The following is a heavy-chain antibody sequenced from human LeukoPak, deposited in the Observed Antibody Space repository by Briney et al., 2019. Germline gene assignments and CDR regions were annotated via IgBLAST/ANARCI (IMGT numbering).Heavy chain of an antibody. CDR3: ARYVIVGAIGDAFDI. J-gene: IGHJ3*02. V-gene: IGHV4-39*07. Sequence: SETLSLTCTVSGGSISSSSYYWGWIRQPPGRGLEWIGSIYYSGSTYYNPSLKSRVTISVDRSKNQFSLKLSSVTAADTAVYYCARYVIVGAIGDAFDIWGQGTMVTVSS. D-gene: IGHD1-26*01. CDR1: GGSISSSSYY. CDR2: IYYSGST.